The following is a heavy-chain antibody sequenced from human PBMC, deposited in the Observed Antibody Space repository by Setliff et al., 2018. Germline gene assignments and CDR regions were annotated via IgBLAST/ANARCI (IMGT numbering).Heavy chain of an antibody. D-gene: IGHD2-15*01. CDR1: GYTFTSYG. V-gene: IGHV1-18*01. J-gene: IGHJ4*01. CDR3: ARGAPGHCSGGSCWYFDY. CDR2: ISAYNGNT. Sequence: ASVKVSCKASGYTFTSYGISWVRQAPGQGLEWMGWISAYNGNTNYAQKLQGRVTMTTDTSTSTAYMELRSLRSDDAAVYYCARGAPGHCSGGSCWYFDYWGQGTLVTVSS.